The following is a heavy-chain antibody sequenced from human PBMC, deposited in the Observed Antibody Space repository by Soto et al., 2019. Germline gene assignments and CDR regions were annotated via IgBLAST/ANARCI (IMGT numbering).Heavy chain of an antibody. CDR3: ARGLATDWFDP. Sequence: GGSLRLSCAASGFTFSSYAMSWVRQAPGKGLEWVSAISGSGSYIYYADSVKGRFTISRDNAKNSLYLQMNSLRAEDTAVYYCARGLATDWFDPWGQGTLVTVSS. J-gene: IGHJ5*02. CDR2: ISGSGSYI. V-gene: IGHV3-21*01. CDR1: GFTFSSYA. D-gene: IGHD5-12*01.